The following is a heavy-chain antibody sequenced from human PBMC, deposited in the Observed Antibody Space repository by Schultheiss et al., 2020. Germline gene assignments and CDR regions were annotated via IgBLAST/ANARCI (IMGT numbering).Heavy chain of an antibody. J-gene: IGHJ4*02. D-gene: IGHD6-19*01. CDR2: IFTSGST. V-gene: IGHV4-61*02. CDR3: AGFYSSGGDY. CDR1: GGSISSGSYY. Sequence: SQTLSLTCTVSGGSISSGSYYWSWIRQPAGKGLEWIGRIFTSGSTNYNPSLKSRVTISVDTSKNQFSLKLSSVTAADTAVYYCAGFYSSGGDYWDQGTLVAVSS.